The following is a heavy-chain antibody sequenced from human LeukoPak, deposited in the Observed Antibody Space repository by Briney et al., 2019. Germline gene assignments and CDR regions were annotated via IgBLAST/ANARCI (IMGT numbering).Heavy chain of an antibody. V-gene: IGHV4-59*01. CDR3: ARWTTVPHNWFDP. CDR2: IYYSGST. CDR1: GGSITGYY. D-gene: IGHD2/OR15-2a*01. J-gene: IGHJ5*02. Sequence: SETLSLTCTVSGGSITGYYWTWIRQPPGKGLEWIGYIYYSGSTNYNPSLKSRVTISVDTSKNQFSLKLSSVTAADTAVYYCARWTTVPHNWFDPWGQGTLVTVSS.